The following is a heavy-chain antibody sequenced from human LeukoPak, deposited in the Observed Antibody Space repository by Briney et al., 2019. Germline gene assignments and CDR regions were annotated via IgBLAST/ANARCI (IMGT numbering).Heavy chain of an antibody. J-gene: IGHJ4*02. Sequence: PSQTLSLTCAVSGGSISSGGYSWSWIRQPPGKGLEWIGYIHHSGSTYYNPSLKSRVTISVDRSKNQFSLKLSSVTAADTAVYYCARVDTAMVTVDYWGQGTLVTVSS. CDR2: IHHSGST. V-gene: IGHV4-30-2*01. CDR3: ARVDTAMVTVDY. CDR1: GGSISSGGYS. D-gene: IGHD5-18*01.